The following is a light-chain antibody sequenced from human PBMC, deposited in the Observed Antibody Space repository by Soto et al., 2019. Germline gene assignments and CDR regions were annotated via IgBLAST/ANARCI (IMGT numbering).Light chain of an antibody. CDR3: CSYAGSYPVV. V-gene: IGLV2-11*01. J-gene: IGLJ2*01. CDR1: SSDVGGYNY. Sequence: QSALTQPRSVSGSPGQSVTISCTGTSSDVGGYNYVSWYQQHPGKAPKLMIYDVNKRPSGVLDRFSGSKSGNTASLTISGLQAEDEADYYCCSYAGSYPVVFGGGTKLTVL. CDR2: DVN.